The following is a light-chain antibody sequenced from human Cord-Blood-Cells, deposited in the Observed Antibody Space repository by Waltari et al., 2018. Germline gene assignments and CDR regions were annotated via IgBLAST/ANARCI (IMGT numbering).Light chain of an antibody. CDR3: CSYAGSSTYV. CDR2: EGS. J-gene: IGLJ1*01. CDR1: SSDVGSYNL. V-gene: IGLV2-23*01. Sequence: QSALTQPASVSGSPGLSITISCTGTSSDVGSYNLVSWYQQHPGKAHKLMIYEGSKRPSGVSNRFSGSKSGNTASLKISGLQDEDEADYYCCSYAGSSTYVFGTGTKVTVL.